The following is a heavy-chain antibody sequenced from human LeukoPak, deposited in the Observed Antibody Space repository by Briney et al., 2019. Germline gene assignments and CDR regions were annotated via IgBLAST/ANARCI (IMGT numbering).Heavy chain of an antibody. CDR1: GFTFSSSA. CDR2: ISNNGGYT. CDR3: ARESAVTLADYGFDV. Sequence: GGSLRLSCAASGFTFSSSAMSWVRQAPGKGLEWVSAISNNGGYTYYADSVQGRFTISRDNSKNTLYLQMNSLRLEDTAVYYCARESAVTLADYGFDVWGQGTTAIVSS. J-gene: IGHJ6*02. D-gene: IGHD4-17*01. V-gene: IGHV3-23*01.